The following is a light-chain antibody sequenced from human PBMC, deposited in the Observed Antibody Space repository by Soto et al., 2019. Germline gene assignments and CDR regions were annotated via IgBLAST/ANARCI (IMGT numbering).Light chain of an antibody. Sequence: QSVLAQPASVFGSRGQSITIYCTGTSSDVGGFNSVSWYQLRPGTAPKLILYDVVDRPSGVSYRFSGSKSGNTASLTISGLQAADEADYFCSSYTSTMTNVFGSGTKVTVL. V-gene: IGLV2-14*03. CDR2: DVV. J-gene: IGLJ1*01. CDR3: SSYTSTMTNV. CDR1: SSDVGGFNS.